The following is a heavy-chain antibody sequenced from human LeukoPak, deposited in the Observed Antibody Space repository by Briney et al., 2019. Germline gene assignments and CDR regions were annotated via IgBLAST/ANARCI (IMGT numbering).Heavy chain of an antibody. Sequence: GGSLRLSCAASGFTFSTYAMHWVRQAPGKGLEWVAVIWYDGSNKYYADSVKGRFTISRDNSKNTLYLQMNSLRAEDTAVYYCARDRRYYFDYWGQGTLVTVSS. J-gene: IGHJ4*02. CDR2: IWYDGSNK. V-gene: IGHV3-33*01. CDR1: GFTFSTYA. CDR3: ARDRRYYFDY.